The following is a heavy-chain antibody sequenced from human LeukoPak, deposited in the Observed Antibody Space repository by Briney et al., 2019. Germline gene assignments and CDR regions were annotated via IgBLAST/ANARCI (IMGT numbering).Heavy chain of an antibody. CDR3: ARAQGYYDFWSGYPYYYYYMDV. CDR2: IYYSGST. J-gene: IGHJ6*03. Sequence: KPSETLSLTCAVSGGSISSNSYYWGWIRQPPGKGLEWIGSIYYSGSTYYNPSLKSRVTISVDTSKNQFSLKLSSVTAADTAVYYCARAQGYYDFWSGYPYYYYYMDVWGKGTTVTVSS. CDR1: GGSISSNSYY. V-gene: IGHV4-39*07. D-gene: IGHD3-3*01.